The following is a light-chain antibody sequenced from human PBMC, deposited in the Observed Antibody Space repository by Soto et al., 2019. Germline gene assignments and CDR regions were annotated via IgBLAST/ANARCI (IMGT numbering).Light chain of an antibody. Sequence: EIVLTQSPGTLSLSPGERATLSCRASQSVSSNYLAWYQQKPGQAPGLLIHGASSRATGIPDRFSGSGSGTDFTLTISRLEPEDFAVYYCHQYGTSPWTFGQGTRLEI. CDR1: QSVSSNY. CDR3: HQYGTSPWT. CDR2: GAS. J-gene: IGKJ5*01. V-gene: IGKV3-20*01.